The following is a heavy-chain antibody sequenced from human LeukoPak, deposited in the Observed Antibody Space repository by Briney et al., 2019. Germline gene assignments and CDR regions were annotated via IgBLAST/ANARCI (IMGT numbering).Heavy chain of an antibody. CDR1: GFTFSDYY. Sequence: PGGSLRLSCATSGFTFSDYYMHWVRQAPGKGLVWVARMSGDGSSTDYADSVKGRFTISRDYAKNTLYLQMNSLRAEDTAVYYCARSMVVEKSYYYYYYMDVWGKGTTVTVSS. CDR3: ARSMVVEKSYYYYYYMDV. D-gene: IGHD3-22*01. J-gene: IGHJ6*03. CDR2: MSGDGSST. V-gene: IGHV3-74*01.